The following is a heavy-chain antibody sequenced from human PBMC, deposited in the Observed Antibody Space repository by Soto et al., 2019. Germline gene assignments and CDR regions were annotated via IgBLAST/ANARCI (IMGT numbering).Heavy chain of an antibody. CDR1: GFTFDDYA. CDR3: AKGPAAINYYYYYMDV. D-gene: IGHD2-2*02. V-gene: IGHV3-9*01. J-gene: IGHJ6*03. Sequence: PGGSLRLSCAASGFTFDDYAMHWVRQAPGKGLESVSGMSWNSGSIGYADSVKGRFTISRDNAKNSLYLQMNSLRAEDTALYYCAKGPAAINYYYYYMDVWGKGTTVTVSS. CDR2: MSWNSGSI.